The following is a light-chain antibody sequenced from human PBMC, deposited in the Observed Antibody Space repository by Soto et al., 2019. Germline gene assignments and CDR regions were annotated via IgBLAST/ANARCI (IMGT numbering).Light chain of an antibody. CDR3: QQYGSPWT. CDR2: GAS. V-gene: IGKV3-20*01. J-gene: IGKJ1*01. Sequence: EIVMTQSPASLSVSPGERATLSCRASQSMGSNLAWYQQKPGQAPRLLIYGASSRATGIPDRFSGSGSGTDFTLTISRLEPEDFAVYYCQQYGSPWTFGQGTKVDIK. CDR1: QSMGSN.